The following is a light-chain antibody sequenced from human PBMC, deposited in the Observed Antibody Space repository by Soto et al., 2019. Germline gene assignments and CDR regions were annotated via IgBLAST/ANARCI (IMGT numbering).Light chain of an antibody. V-gene: IGKV3-20*01. CDR2: DAS. CDR3: QHYNSYSEA. J-gene: IGKJ1*01. Sequence: EIVLTPSPGTLSLPPGERATLSWRASQSVSSNYLAWYQQKPGQAPRLLMYDASSRATGIPDRFSGSGSGTDFTLTISSLQPDDFATYYCQHYNSYSEAFGQGTKVDIK. CDR1: QSVSSNY.